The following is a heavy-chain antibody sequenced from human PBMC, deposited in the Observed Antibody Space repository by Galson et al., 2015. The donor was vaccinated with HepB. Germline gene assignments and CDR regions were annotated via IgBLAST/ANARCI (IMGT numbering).Heavy chain of an antibody. CDR1: GFTVSIYG. CDR2: IKQDGSEK. V-gene: IGHV3-7*03. CDR3: AREIMHVGADFDY. D-gene: IGHD3-16*01. Sequence: SLRLSCEASGFTVSIYGLSWVRQAPGMGLEGVANIKQDGSEKYYVDSVKGRFTTSRDNGKNSLYLKINSLRAEDTAVYYCAREIMHVGADFDYWGQGTLVTVSS. J-gene: IGHJ4*02.